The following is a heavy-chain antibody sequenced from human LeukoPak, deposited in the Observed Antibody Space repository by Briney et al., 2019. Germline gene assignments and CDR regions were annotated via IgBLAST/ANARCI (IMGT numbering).Heavy chain of an antibody. D-gene: IGHD4-17*01. CDR3: ARMVYGDFDY. V-gene: IGHV3-53*01. Sequence: GGSLRLSCVASGFAFSTYWVSWVRQAPGRGLEWVSVIYSGGSTYYADSVKGRFTISRDNSKNTLYLQMNSLRAEDTAVYYCARMVYGDFDYWGQGTLVTVSS. CDR2: IYSGGST. CDR1: GFAFSTYW. J-gene: IGHJ4*02.